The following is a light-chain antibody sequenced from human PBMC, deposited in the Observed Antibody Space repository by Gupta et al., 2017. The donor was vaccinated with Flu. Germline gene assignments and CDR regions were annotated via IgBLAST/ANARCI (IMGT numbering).Light chain of an antibody. Sequence: VTISCTGTSSDVGGHDYVAWYQQHPGKVPKLIIYEVTKRPSGVPDRFSGSKSGNTASLTVSGLQAEDEADYYCTSYGGSNNFWVFGGGTKLTVL. V-gene: IGLV2-8*01. CDR1: SSDVGGHDY. CDR3: TSYGGSNNFWV. J-gene: IGLJ3*02. CDR2: EVT.